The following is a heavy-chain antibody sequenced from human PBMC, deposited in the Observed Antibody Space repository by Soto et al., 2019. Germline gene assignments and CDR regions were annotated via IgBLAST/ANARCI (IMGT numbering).Heavy chain of an antibody. CDR3: ARRGPGTYFGY. CDR2: ISGSGDST. J-gene: IGHJ4*02. D-gene: IGHD6-13*01. CDR1: GFTFSSYA. Sequence: EVQLLDSGGGLVQPGGSLRLSCAASGFTFSSYAMNWVRQAPGKGLEWVSVISGSGDSTYYADSVKGRFTISRDNSKNTLYPQMNSLRTEDTAVYYCARRGPGTYFGYWGQGTLVTVSS. V-gene: IGHV3-23*01.